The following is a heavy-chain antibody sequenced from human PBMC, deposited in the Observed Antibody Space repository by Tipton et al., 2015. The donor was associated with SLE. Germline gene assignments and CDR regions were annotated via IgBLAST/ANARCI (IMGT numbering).Heavy chain of an antibody. CDR2: ISSSSSYI. J-gene: IGHJ6*02. CDR1: GFTFGDYA. CDR3: AGGAGGYYYYGMDV. D-gene: IGHD2-8*02. V-gene: IGHV3-21*01. Sequence: SLRLSCTASGFTFGDYAMSWVRQAPGKGLEWVSSISSSSSYIYYADSVKGRFTISRDNAKNSLYLQMNSLRAEDTAVYYCAGGAGGYYYYGMDVWGQGTTVTVSS.